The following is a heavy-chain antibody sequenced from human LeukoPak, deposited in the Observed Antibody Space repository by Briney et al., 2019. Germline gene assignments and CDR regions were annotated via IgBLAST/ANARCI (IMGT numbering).Heavy chain of an antibody. Sequence: SETLSLTCTVSGGSISSSSYYWGWIRQHPGKGLEWIGYIYYSGSTYYNPSLKSRVTISVDTSKNQFSLKLSSVTAADTAVYYCARADLKPYTAMCYWGQGTLVTVSS. CDR1: GGSISSSSYY. J-gene: IGHJ4*02. CDR3: ARADLKPYTAMCY. D-gene: IGHD5-18*01. V-gene: IGHV4-31*03. CDR2: IYYSGST.